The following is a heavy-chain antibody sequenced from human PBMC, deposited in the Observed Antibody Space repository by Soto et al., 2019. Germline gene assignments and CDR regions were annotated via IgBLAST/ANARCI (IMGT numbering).Heavy chain of an antibody. V-gene: IGHV1-8*01. CDR2: MEPSTGRT. J-gene: IGHJ4*02. CDR3: ARGVSAGVDY. Sequence: VQLVQSGAEVREPGASVKVSCKASGYSFTSLDINWVRQTAGQGLEWMGWMEPSTGRTGYAQKFQGRVTMTRDTSINTAYMELTTLTSDDTDFYYCARGVSAGVDYWGQGTLVTVSS. D-gene: IGHD1-26*01. CDR1: GYSFTSLD.